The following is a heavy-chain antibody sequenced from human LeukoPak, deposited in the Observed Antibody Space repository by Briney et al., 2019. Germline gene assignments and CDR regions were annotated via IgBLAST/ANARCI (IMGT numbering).Heavy chain of an antibody. CDR1: GFTFSSYG. V-gene: IGHV3-30*02. Sequence: GGSLRLSCAASGFTFSSYGMHWVRQAPGKGLEWVAFIRYEGSTKYYADSVKGRFTISRDNSKNTLYLQMNSLRAEDTAVYYCAKDRDVLMVYAMVDYWGQGTLVTVSS. CDR3: AKDRDVLMVYAMVDY. J-gene: IGHJ4*02. CDR2: IRYEGSTK. D-gene: IGHD2-8*01.